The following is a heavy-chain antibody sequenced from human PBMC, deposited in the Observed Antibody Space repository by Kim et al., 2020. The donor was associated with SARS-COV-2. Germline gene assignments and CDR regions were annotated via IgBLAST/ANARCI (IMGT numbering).Heavy chain of an antibody. CDR1: GGSFSGYY. V-gene: IGHV4-34*01. CDR2: INHSGST. J-gene: IGHJ6*02. D-gene: IGHD6-13*01. CDR3: AGGRASSSWYYYYYGMDV. Sequence: SETLSLTCAVYGGSFSGYYWSWIRQPPGKGLEWIGEINHSGSTNYNPSLKSRVTISVDTSKNQFSLKLSSVTAADTAVYYCAGGRASSSWYYYYYGMDVWGQGTTFTVSS.